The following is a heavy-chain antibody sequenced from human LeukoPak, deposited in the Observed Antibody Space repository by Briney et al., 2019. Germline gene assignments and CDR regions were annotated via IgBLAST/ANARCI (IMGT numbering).Heavy chain of an antibody. V-gene: IGHV1-8*03. J-gene: IGHJ3*02. CDR3: ARILGYCSSTSCYAAFDI. D-gene: IGHD2-2*01. CDR2: MNPNSGNT. CDR1: GYTFTSYD. Sequence: GASVKVSCKASGYTFTSYDINWVRQAPGQGLEWMGWMNPNSGNTGYAQKFQGRVTITRNTSISTAYMELSSLRSEDTAVYYCARILGYCSSTSCYAAFDIWGQGTMVTVSS.